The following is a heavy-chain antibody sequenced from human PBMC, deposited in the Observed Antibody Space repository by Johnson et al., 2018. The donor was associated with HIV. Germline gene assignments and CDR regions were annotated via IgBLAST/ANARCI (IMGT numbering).Heavy chain of an antibody. CDR3: ARDSAGIVVGTEGFDM. CDR1: GFTVSSNY. D-gene: IGHD1-26*01. CDR2: IYSGGST. J-gene: IGHJ3*02. Sequence: VQLVESGGGLIQPGGSLRLSCAASGFTVSSNYMSWVRQAPGKGLEWVSIIYSGGSTYYADSVKGRFTISRYNSKTTLYVQINSLRAEDTAVYYCARDSAGIVVGTEGFDMWGQGTMVTVSS. V-gene: IGHV3-53*01.